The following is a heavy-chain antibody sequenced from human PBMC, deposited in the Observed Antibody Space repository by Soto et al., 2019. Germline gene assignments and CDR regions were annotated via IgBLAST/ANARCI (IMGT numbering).Heavy chain of an antibody. Sequence: PGGSLRLSCAASGFTFSSYSMNSVRQAPGKGLEWVSSISSSSSYIYYVDSVKGRFTISRDNAKNSLYLQMNSLRAEDTAVYYCARDSGYVDYWGQGTLVTVSS. CDR1: GFTFSSYS. D-gene: IGHD1-26*01. CDR3: ARDSGYVDY. CDR2: ISSSSSYI. V-gene: IGHV3-21*01. J-gene: IGHJ4*02.